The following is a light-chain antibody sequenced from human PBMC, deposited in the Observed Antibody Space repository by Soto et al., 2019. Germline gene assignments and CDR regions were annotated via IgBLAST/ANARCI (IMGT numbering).Light chain of an antibody. CDR2: DAS. CDR1: QSVSNSY. CDR3: QQYGGSPLVT. Sequence: EIVLTQSPGTLSLSPGERATLSCRTSQSVSNSYLAWYQQKVGQAPRLLIYDASSMAAGIPDRFAGTGSGTDFTLTITRLEPEDFSVYYCQQYGGSPLVTFGGGTKVEI. V-gene: IGKV3-20*01. J-gene: IGKJ4*01.